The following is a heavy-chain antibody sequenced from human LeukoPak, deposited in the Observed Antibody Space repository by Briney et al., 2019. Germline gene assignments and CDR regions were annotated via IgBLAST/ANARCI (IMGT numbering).Heavy chain of an antibody. D-gene: IGHD2-8*02. CDR3: VSRGCTANTCFVSSFNCFDH. Sequence: GGSLRLSCAASGLTFSRYWLTWVRQAQGKGLEWVANINRDGSEKNYVDSVKGRFTISRDNAKSSLYLHMNSLRDEDTAVYHCVSRGCTANTCFVSSFNCFDHWGQGSLVTVSS. J-gene: IGHJ4*02. V-gene: IGHV3-7*03. CDR2: INRDGSEK. CDR1: GLTFSRYW.